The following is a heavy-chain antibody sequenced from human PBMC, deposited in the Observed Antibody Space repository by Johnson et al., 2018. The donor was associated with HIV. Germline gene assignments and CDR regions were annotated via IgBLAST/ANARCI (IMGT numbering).Heavy chain of an antibody. J-gene: IGHJ3*02. D-gene: IGHD6-13*01. CDR3: AKNFGKILAAGGLEVGDAFDI. V-gene: IGHV3-30-3*02. CDR1: GFTFSSYA. Sequence: QVQLVESGGGVVQPGRSLRLSCAASGFTFSSYAMHWVRQAPGKGLEWVAVISYDGSNKYYADSVKGRFSISRERSKNTLYLQMNSLRDEDTAVYYCAKNFGKILAAGGLEVGDAFDIWGQGTMVTVSS. CDR2: ISYDGSNK.